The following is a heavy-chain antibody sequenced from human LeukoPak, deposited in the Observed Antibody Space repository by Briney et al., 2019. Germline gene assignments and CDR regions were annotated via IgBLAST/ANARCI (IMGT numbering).Heavy chain of an antibody. J-gene: IGHJ5*02. CDR3: ARQDDQDHRDPNWFDP. V-gene: IGHV4-34*01. CDR2: INHSGST. Sequence: SETLSLTCAVYGGSFSGYYWSWIRQPPGKGLEWIGEINHSGSTNYNPSLRSRVTISVDASKNQFSLKLTSVTAADTAVYYCARQDDQDHRDPNWFDPWGQGTLVTVSS. CDR1: GGSFSGYY. D-gene: IGHD4-17*01.